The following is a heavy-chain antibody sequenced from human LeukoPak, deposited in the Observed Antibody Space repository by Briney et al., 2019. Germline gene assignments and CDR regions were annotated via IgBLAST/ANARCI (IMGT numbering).Heavy chain of an antibody. V-gene: IGHV1-46*01. CDR1: GYTFTSYY. D-gene: IGHD1-14*01. J-gene: IGHJ6*03. CDR2: INPSGGST. CDR3: ARVIGAATGYYYYYMDV. Sequence: ASVKVSCKASGYTFTSYYIHWVRQAPGQGLEWMGIINPSGGSTNYAQKFQDRVTMTRDMSTSTVYMELSSLRSDDTAVYFCARVIGAATGYYYYYMDVWGKGTTVTISS.